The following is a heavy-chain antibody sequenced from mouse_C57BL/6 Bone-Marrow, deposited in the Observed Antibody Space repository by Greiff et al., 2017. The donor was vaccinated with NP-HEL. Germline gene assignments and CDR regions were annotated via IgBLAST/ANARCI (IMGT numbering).Heavy chain of an antibody. Sequence: VQLQQPGAELVKPGASVKLSCKASGYTFTSYWMHWVKQRPGRGLEWIGRIDPNSGGTKYNEKFKSKATLTVDKPSSTAYMQLSILTSEDSAVYYGARGEEPTLYYYAMDYWGQGTSVTVSS. V-gene: IGHV1-72*01. J-gene: IGHJ4*01. CDR1: GYTFTSYW. CDR3: ARGEEPTLYYYAMDY. CDR2: IDPNSGGT.